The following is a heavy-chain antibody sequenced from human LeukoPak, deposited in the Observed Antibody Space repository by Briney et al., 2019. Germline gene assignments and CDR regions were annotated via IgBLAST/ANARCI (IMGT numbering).Heavy chain of an antibody. Sequence: SETLSLTCAVYGGSFSGYYWSWIRQPPWKGLEWIGEINHSGSTNYNPSLKSRVTISVDTSKNQFSLKLSSVTAADTAVYYCARWASNSWYRFSDAFDIWGQGTMVTVSS. CDR2: INHSGST. J-gene: IGHJ3*02. CDR1: GGSFSGYY. D-gene: IGHD6-13*01. CDR3: ARWASNSWYRFSDAFDI. V-gene: IGHV4-34*01.